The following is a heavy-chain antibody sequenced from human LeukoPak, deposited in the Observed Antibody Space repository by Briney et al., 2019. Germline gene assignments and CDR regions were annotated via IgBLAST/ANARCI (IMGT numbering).Heavy chain of an antibody. Sequence: ASVKVSCKASGNTFTSYGISWVRQAPGQGLEWMGWISAYNGNTNYAQKLQGRVTMTTDTSTSTAYMELRSLRSDDTAVYYCARDRKYYYGSGSHYYFDYWGQGTLVTVSS. V-gene: IGHV1-18*01. J-gene: IGHJ4*02. CDR1: GNTFTSYG. D-gene: IGHD3-10*01. CDR3: ARDRKYYYGSGSHYYFDY. CDR2: ISAYNGNT.